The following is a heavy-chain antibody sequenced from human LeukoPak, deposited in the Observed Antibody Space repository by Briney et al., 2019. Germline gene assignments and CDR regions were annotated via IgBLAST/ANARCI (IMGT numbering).Heavy chain of an antibody. Sequence: SETLSLTCVVSGGSISGSSHYWGWVRQPPGKGPEWIGSIHYSGITYYSPSLKSPVTISVDTSKNQFSLKLTSVTAADTAVYYCARHLDYYGSGSYLGLWGQGTQATVSS. J-gene: IGHJ4*02. D-gene: IGHD3-10*01. CDR1: GGSISGSSHY. CDR3: ARHLDYYGSGSYLGL. CDR2: IHYSGIT. V-gene: IGHV4-39*01.